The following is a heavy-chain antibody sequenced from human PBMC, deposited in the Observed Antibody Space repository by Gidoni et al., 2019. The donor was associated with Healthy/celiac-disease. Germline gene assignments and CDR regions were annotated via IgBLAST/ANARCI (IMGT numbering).Heavy chain of an antibody. J-gene: IGHJ4*02. Sequence: QLQLQESGPGLVKPSETLSLTCTVSGGSISSSSYYWGWIRQPPGKGLEWIGSIYYSGSTYYNPSLKSRVTISVDTSKNQFSLKLSSVTAADTAVYYCASFPGYSSSWYGYWGQGTLVTVSS. D-gene: IGHD6-13*01. V-gene: IGHV4-39*01. CDR3: ASFPGYSSSWYGY. CDR1: GGSISSSSYY. CDR2: IYYSGST.